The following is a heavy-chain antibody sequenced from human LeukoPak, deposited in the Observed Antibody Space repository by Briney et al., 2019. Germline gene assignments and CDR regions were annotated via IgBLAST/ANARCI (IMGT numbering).Heavy chain of an antibody. J-gene: IGHJ4*02. CDR2: ISYDGSNK. D-gene: IGHD6-19*01. CDR3: ARDLIAVADPYYFDY. Sequence: GGSLRLSCAASGFTFSSYAMHWVRQAPGKGLEWVAVISYDGSNKYYADSVKGRFTISRDNAKNSLYLQMTSLRAEDTAVYYCARDLIAVADPYYFDYWGQGTLVTVSS. CDR1: GFTFSSYA. V-gene: IGHV3-30-3*01.